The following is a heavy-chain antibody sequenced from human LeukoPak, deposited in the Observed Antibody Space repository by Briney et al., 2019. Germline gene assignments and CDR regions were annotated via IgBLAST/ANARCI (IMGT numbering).Heavy chain of an antibody. V-gene: IGHV3-21*01. Sequence: GGSLRLSCAASGFTFSSYAMSWVRQAPGKGLEWVSSISSSSSYIYYADSVKGRFTISRDNAKNTLYLQMNSLRAEDTAVYYCTRATGSFYGLGYWGRGTLVTVSS. CDR1: GFTFSSYA. CDR2: ISSSSSYI. J-gene: IGHJ4*02. CDR3: TRATGSFYGLGY. D-gene: IGHD1-26*01.